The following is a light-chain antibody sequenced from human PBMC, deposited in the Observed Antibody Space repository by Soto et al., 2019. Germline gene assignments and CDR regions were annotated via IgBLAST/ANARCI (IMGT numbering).Light chain of an antibody. Sequence: DIQMTQSPSTLSASVGDRVTITCRASQSISNRLAWYHQKPGKTPNLLIYDASNLGSGVPSRFSGSGSGTEFTLTISSLQPDDFAPYYCQQYDTYSTFGQGTKVEIK. CDR3: QQYDTYST. CDR2: DAS. CDR1: QSISNR. V-gene: IGKV1-5*01. J-gene: IGKJ1*01.